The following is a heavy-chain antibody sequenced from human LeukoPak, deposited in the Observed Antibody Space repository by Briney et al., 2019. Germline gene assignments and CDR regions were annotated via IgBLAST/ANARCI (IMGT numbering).Heavy chain of an antibody. CDR3: ARGLSIAAAGYYYMDV. V-gene: IGHV1-8*01. D-gene: IGHD6-13*01. Sequence: ASVKVSCKASGYTFTSYDSNWVRQATGQGLEWMGWMNPNSGNTGYAQKFQGRVTMTGNTSISTAYMELSSLRSEDTAVYYCARGLSIAAAGYYYMDVWGKGTTVTISS. J-gene: IGHJ6*03. CDR1: GYTFTSYD. CDR2: MNPNSGNT.